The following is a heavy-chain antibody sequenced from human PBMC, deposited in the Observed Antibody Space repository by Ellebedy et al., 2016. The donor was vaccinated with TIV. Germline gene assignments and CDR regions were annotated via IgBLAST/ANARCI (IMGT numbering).Heavy chain of an antibody. Sequence: PGGSLRLSCAASGFSFSRYAMSWVRQAPGKGLEWVSGIFGSGGGISYADSVKGRCIISRDNSKSMVHLQMNSLRPEDTAVYYCAKDRTWGDGYWVFDQWGQGTLVTVSS. D-gene: IGHD5-18*01. CDR3: AKDRTWGDGYWVFDQ. CDR2: IFGSGGGI. V-gene: IGHV3-23*01. J-gene: IGHJ4*02. CDR1: GFSFSRYA.